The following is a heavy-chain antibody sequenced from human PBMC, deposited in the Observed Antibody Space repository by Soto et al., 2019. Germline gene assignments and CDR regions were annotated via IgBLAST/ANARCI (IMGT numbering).Heavy chain of an antibody. CDR1: GFTFSSFA. CDR3: ARGFSAGKGSPPDF. CDR2: TSGSGGST. D-gene: IGHD6-13*01. Sequence: GGSLRLSCAASGFTFSSFAMSWVRQAPGKGLATVSDTSGSGGSTCAADFVKGRCTIARDHFKQTLYLQMSRLGAEEAAVYYCARGFSAGKGSPPDFWGQGSRVTVSS. J-gene: IGHJ4*02. V-gene: IGHV3-23*01.